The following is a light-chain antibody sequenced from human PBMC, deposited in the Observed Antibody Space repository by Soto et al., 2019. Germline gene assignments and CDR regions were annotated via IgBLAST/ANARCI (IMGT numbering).Light chain of an antibody. CDR3: QQYNNWRT. J-gene: IGKJ1*01. Sequence: EIVMTQSPATLSVSPGERATLSCRASESVSSNLAWYQQRPGQPPRLLIHRASARTTGTPARFSGGGSGTEFTLTISSLQSEDSAVYYCQQYNNWRTFGQGTKVEIK. CDR1: ESVSSN. V-gene: IGKV3-15*01. CDR2: RAS.